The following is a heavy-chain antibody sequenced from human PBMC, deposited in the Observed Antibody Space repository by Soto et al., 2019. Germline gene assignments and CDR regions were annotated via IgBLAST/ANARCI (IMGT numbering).Heavy chain of an antibody. Sequence: QVQLQESGPGLVKPSETLSLTCTVSVSGGSVSTGVHYWSWIRQPPGKGLEWIGYIYYSGSTNYNPALKSRVTISVDTSKNQFSLKLTSVTAADTAVYYCARGYYTSWYWFDRWGRGTLVTVSS. CDR2: IYYSGST. V-gene: IGHV4-61*08. CDR1: GGSVSTGVHY. D-gene: IGHD6-13*01. CDR3: ARGYYTSWYWFDR. J-gene: IGHJ2*01.